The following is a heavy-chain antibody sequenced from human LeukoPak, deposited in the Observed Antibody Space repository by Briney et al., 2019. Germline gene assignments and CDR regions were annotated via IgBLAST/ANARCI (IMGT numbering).Heavy chain of an antibody. V-gene: IGHV1-18*01. D-gene: IGHD3-22*01. Sequence: ASVKVSCKPTGYTFNTYGITWVRQAPGQGLEWMGWISPYNGNTNYAQNFQGRVTLTTDTSTSTAYMELRSLRSDDTAVYYCARGPHERSGYPDDWGQGTLVTVPS. CDR1: GYTFNTYG. CDR3: ARGPHERSGYPDD. J-gene: IGHJ4*02. CDR2: ISPYNGNT.